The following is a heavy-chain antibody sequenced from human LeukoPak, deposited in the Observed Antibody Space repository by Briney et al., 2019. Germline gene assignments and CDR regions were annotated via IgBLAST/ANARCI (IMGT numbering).Heavy chain of an antibody. CDR1: GFTFSSDG. CDR2: IRYDGSNK. Sequence: GGSLRLSCAPSGFTFSSDGMQWVRPAPGKRLGWVAFIRYDGSNKNYADSVKGRFTISRDNSKNTLYLQMNSLRAVDMAVYYCAKDRASSSYSPFFEYYYYMDVWGKGTTVTVSS. J-gene: IGHJ6*03. V-gene: IGHV3-30*02. D-gene: IGHD6-13*01. CDR3: AKDRASSSYSPFFEYYYYMDV.